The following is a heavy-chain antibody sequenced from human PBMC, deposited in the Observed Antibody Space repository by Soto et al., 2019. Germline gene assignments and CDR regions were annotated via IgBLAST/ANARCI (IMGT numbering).Heavy chain of an antibody. CDR2: IYLIGST. CDR3: ARRARPMGCSGGSCYDPSFDY. J-gene: IGHJ4*02. V-gene: IGHV4-30-2*01. D-gene: IGHD2-15*01. Sequence: PSETLSLTCAVSGGSISSGDYSWSWIRQPPGKGLEWIGYIYLIGSTYYSPSLKSRVTISIDRSKNQFSLNLSSVTAADTAVYYCARRARPMGCSGGSCYDPSFDYWGQGTLVTVTS. CDR1: GGSISSGDYS.